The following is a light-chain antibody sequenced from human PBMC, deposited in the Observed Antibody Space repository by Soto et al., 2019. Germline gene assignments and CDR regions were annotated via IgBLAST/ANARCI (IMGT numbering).Light chain of an antibody. CDR2: AAS. J-gene: IGKJ2*01. Sequence: DIQMTQSPSSLSASVGDRVTITCRASQTISSYLNWYQQKPGKAPKLLIYAASSLQSGVPSRFSGSGSGIEYTHPISSQQPEDFAIYYCQQSYNTPQYTFGQGTELEIK. CDR1: QTISSY. V-gene: IGKV1-39*01. CDR3: QQSYNTPQYT.